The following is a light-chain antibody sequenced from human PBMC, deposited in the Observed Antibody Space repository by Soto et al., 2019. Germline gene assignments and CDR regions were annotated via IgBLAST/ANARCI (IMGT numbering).Light chain of an antibody. J-gene: IGKJ1*01. CDR2: GAS. CDR3: QESHSNSWT. Sequence: DMQMTQSPSSLSASLGDRVTITCRASQRIGTYLNWYQQKPGKVPKLLVYGASSLQSGVPSRFSGSGSGTDFTLTISSLQPEDSATYYCQESHSNSWTFGQGTEVEIE. V-gene: IGKV1-39*01. CDR1: QRIGTY.